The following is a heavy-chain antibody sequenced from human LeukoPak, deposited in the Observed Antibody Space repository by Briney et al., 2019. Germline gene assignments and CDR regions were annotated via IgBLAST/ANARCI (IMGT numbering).Heavy chain of an antibody. CDR1: GFTFSSYE. CDR2: ISSSGSTI. Sequence: PGGSLRLSCAASGFTFSSYEMNWVRQAPGKGLEWVSYISSSGSTIYYADSVKGRFTISRDNSKNTLYLQMNSLRAEDTAVYYCARNGGNPLDDAFDIWGQGTMVTVSS. CDR3: ARNGGNPLDDAFDI. D-gene: IGHD4-23*01. V-gene: IGHV3-48*03. J-gene: IGHJ3*02.